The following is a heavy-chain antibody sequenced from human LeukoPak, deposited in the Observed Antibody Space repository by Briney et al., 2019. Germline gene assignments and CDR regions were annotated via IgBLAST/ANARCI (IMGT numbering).Heavy chain of an antibody. D-gene: IGHD2-2*01. CDR1: GFTFSSYG. V-gene: IGHV3-33*01. CDR3: ARDNGLYIVVYYGMDV. Sequence: PGGSLRLSCAASGFTFSSYGMHWVRQAPGKGLEWVAVIWYDGSNKYYADSVKGRFTISRDNSKNTLYLQMNSLRAEDTAVYYCARDNGLYIVVYYGMDVWGQGTTVTVSS. CDR2: IWYDGSNK. J-gene: IGHJ6*02.